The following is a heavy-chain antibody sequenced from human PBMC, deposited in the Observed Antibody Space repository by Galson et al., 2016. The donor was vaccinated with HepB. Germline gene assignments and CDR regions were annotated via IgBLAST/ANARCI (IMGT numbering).Heavy chain of an antibody. V-gene: IGHV3-23*01. J-gene: IGHJ4*02. Sequence: SLRLSCAASGFTFRNYALSWVRRAPGKGLEWVSHIDGPTPNTHYADSVRGRFSIYRDNPRDTLYLQMDSLTAEDSAIYYCTTWLSQHFDYWGQGTRVTVSS. CDR2: IDGPTPNT. D-gene: IGHD6-19*01. CDR1: GFTFRNYA. CDR3: TTWLSQHFDY.